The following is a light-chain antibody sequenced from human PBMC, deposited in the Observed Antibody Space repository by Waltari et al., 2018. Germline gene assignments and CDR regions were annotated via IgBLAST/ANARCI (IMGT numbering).Light chain of an antibody. Sequence: QSALTQPASVSGSPGQSIIISCTGTSSDIGAYDFVSWYQQHPSKAPRLLIYDVTNRPSGVSNRFSGSKSGNTASLTISGLQADDESDYYCSSYTSSGTVVFGGGTKLTVL. CDR1: SSDIGAYDF. CDR3: SSYTSSGTVV. V-gene: IGLV2-14*03. J-gene: IGLJ3*02. CDR2: DVT.